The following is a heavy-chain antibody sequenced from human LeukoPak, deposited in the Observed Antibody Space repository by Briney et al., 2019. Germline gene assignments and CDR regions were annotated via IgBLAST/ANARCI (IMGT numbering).Heavy chain of an antibody. CDR1: GYSFTSYG. Sequence: ASVKVSCKASGYSFTSYGISWVRQAPGQGLEWMGWISAYNGNTKYAQKFQGRVTMTTDTSTSTAYMELRSLRSDDTAMYYCARDHSSGWYGVDYWGQGTLVTVSS. CDR2: ISAYNGNT. V-gene: IGHV1-18*01. CDR3: ARDHSSGWYGVDY. J-gene: IGHJ4*02. D-gene: IGHD6-19*01.